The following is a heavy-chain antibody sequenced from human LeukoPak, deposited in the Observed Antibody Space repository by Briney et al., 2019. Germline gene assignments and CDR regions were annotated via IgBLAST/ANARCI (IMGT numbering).Heavy chain of an antibody. V-gene: IGHV4-61*02. Sequence: PSETLSLTCTVSGGSISSDRFYWTWVRQPAGKGLELIGRIKISNTNYTPPIKSRVSISLDTSTNQFSLKLSSLTAADTAVYYCARVPDWTYVPDYWGQGTLVTVSS. CDR1: GGSISSDRFY. D-gene: IGHD3-16*01. J-gene: IGHJ4*02. CDR3: ARVPDWTYVPDY. CDR2: IKISNT.